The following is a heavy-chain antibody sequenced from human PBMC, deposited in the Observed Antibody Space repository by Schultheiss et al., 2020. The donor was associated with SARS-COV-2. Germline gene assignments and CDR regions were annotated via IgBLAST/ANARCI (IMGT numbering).Heavy chain of an antibody. D-gene: IGHD2-2*02. Sequence: GESLKISCKGSGYDFTRHWIGWVRQMPGKGLEWMGIIYPGDSDTRYSPSFQGQVTISADKSISTAYLQWSSLKASDTAMYYCARSPCSSTSCYIDYWGQGTLVTVSS. CDR3: ARSPCSSTSCYIDY. J-gene: IGHJ4*02. V-gene: IGHV5-51*01. CDR2: IYPGDSDT. CDR1: GYDFTRHW.